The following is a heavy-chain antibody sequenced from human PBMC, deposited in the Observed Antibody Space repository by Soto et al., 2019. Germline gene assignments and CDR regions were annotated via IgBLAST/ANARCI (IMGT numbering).Heavy chain of an antibody. CDR1: GGSISSSSYY. D-gene: IGHD6-6*01. CDR3: ARHRGSSIAARSSNWFDP. Sequence: QLQLQESGPGLVKPSETLSLTCTVSGGSISSSSYYWGWIRQPPGKGLEWIGSIYYSGSTYYNTSLKSRVTISVATSKNQFSLKLSSVTAAVTAVYYCARHRGSSIAARSSNWFDPWGQGTLVTVSS. J-gene: IGHJ5*02. V-gene: IGHV4-39*01. CDR2: IYYSGST.